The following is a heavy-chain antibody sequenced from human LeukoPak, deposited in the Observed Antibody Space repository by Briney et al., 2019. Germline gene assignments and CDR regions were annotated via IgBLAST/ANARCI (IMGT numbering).Heavy chain of an antibody. CDR3: ASHNDFWSGYSTFDY. CDR2: ISGSGGST. CDR1: GFTFSSYA. Sequence: GGSLRLSCAASGFTFSSYAMSWVRQAPGKGLEWVSAISGSGGSTYYADSVKGRFTISRDNSKNTLYLQMNSLRAEDTAVYYCASHNDFWSGYSTFDYWGQGTLVTVSS. J-gene: IGHJ4*02. D-gene: IGHD3-3*01. V-gene: IGHV3-23*01.